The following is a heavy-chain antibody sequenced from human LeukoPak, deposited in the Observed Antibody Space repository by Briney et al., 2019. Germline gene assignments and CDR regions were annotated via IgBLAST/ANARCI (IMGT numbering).Heavy chain of an antibody. J-gene: IGHJ4*02. CDR2: IKQDGSEK. CDR1: GFTFSSYS. D-gene: IGHD5-12*01. CDR3: ARDQQWLRTIDY. Sequence: GGSLRLSCAASGFTFSSYSMNWARQAPGKGLEWVANIKQDGSEKYYVDSVKGRSTISRDNAKNSLYLQMNSLRAEDTAVYYCARDQQWLRTIDYWGQGTLVTVSS. V-gene: IGHV3-7*01.